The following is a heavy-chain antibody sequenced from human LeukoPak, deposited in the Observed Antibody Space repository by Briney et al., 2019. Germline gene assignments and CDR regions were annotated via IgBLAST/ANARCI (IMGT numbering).Heavy chain of an antibody. CDR2: ISSSGSGGST. CDR1: GVTLSNYA. Sequence: GGSLRLSCVASGVTLSNYAMSWARQAPGKGLEWVSGISSSGSGGSTYYADSVKGRFTISRDNSKNTLYLQMNSLRAEDTAVYYCPRDLRYGGNSGPGNYWGQGTLVTVSS. V-gene: IGHV3-23*01. D-gene: IGHD4-23*01. CDR3: PRDLRYGGNSGPGNY. J-gene: IGHJ4*02.